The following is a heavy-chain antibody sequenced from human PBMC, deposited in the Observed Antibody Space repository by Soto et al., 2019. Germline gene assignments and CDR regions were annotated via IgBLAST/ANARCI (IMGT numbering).Heavy chain of an antibody. V-gene: IGHV1-69*02. CDR3: ASGGQGDTGADGMDV. D-gene: IGHD3-16*01. J-gene: IGHJ6*02. Sequence: QVELVQSGAEVKKAGCSVKVSCKDSGGTFSSYTISWVRQAPGQGLEWMGRIIPILGIANYAQKFQGRVTSTADKSTSTAYMELSSLRSEDTAVYYCASGGQGDTGADGMDVWGQGTTVTVSS. CDR1: GGTFSSYT. CDR2: IIPILGIA.